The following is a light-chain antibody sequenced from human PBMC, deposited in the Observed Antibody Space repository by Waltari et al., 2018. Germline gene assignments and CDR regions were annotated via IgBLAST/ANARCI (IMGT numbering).Light chain of an antibody. CDR3: QQTASAPIT. V-gene: IGKV1-39*01. CDR1: QNIFNY. Sequence: DIQMTQSPSSLSASVGDRVTITSRASQNIFNYLYWYHQKPGKATQLLIPSASILQSGVPSRFGGSGFGTDFALTITGLQPEDFGTYYCQQTASAPITFGRGTKVDIK. CDR2: SAS. J-gene: IGKJ1*01.